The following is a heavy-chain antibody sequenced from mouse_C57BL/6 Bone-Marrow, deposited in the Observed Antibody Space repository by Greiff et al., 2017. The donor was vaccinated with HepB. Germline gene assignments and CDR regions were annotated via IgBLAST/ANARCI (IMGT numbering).Heavy chain of an antibody. J-gene: IGHJ4*01. V-gene: IGHV10-3*01. CDR1: GFTFNTYA. Sequence: EVQRVESGGGLVQPKGSLKLSCAASGFTFNTYAMHWVRQAPGKGLEWVARIRSKSSNYATYYADSVKDRFTISRDDSQSMLYLQMNNLKTEDTAMYYCVSLANYYGSSPYAMDYWGQGTSVTVSS. CDR3: VSLANYYGSSPYAMDY. CDR2: IRSKSSNYAT. D-gene: IGHD1-1*01.